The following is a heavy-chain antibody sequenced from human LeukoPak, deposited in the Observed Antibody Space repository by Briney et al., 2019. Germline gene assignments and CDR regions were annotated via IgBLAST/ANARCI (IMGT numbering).Heavy chain of an antibody. CDR1: GFTLSSYA. D-gene: IGHD6-19*01. CDR3: AKNRQQWLVRPANFDY. CDR2: MYDSGGTTSYT. J-gene: IGHJ4*02. V-gene: IGHV3-23*01. Sequence: PGGFLRLSCEASGFTLSSYAMNWVRQAPGKGLEWVAGMYDSGGTTSYTWYAGSVKGRFTISRDKFKNTLYLQMNSLRAEDTAVYYCAKNRQQWLVRPANFDYWGQGILVAVSS.